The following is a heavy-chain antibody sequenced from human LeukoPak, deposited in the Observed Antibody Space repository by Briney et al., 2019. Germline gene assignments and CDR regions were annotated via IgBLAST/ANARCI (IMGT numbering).Heavy chain of an antibody. D-gene: IGHD1-26*01. CDR3: AGGVGSPEANWFDP. Sequence: SQTLSLTCTVSGGSISSGDYYWSWIRQPAGKGLEWIGRIYPSGSTNYNPSLKSRVTISLDRSKNQFSLMLRSVTAADTAVYYWAGGVGSPEANWFDPWGQGTLANGSS. CDR2: IYPSGST. V-gene: IGHV4-61*02. CDR1: GGSISSGDYY. J-gene: IGHJ5*02.